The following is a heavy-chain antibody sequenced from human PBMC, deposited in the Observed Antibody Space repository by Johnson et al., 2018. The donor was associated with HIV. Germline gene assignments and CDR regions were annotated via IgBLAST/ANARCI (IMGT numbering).Heavy chain of an antibody. CDR2: ISSDGSKK. CDR1: GFTFSSYP. Sequence: VQLVESGGGLVQPGRSLRLSCAVSGFTFSSYPMHWVRQAPGKGLEWVAVISSDGSKKYYVDSVKGRFTISRDNSKNTLYLQMNSLSAEDTAVYYCARGGGCGGDCYSGYDAFDIWGQGTKVTV. CDR3: ARGGGCGGDCYSGYDAFDI. V-gene: IGHV3-30*04. J-gene: IGHJ3*02. D-gene: IGHD2-21*01.